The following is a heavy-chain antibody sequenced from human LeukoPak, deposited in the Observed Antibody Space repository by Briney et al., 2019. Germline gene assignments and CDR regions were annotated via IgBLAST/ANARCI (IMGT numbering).Heavy chain of an antibody. CDR1: GGSISSSSYY. Sequence: SETLPLTCTVSGGSISSSSYYWGWIRQPPGKGLEWIGSIYYSGSTYYNPSLKSRVTISVDTSKNQFSLKLSSVTAADTAVYYCARQNFIVVVPAARVFDYWGQGTLVTVSS. CDR2: IYYSGST. D-gene: IGHD2-2*01. J-gene: IGHJ4*02. CDR3: ARQNFIVVVPAARVFDY. V-gene: IGHV4-39*01.